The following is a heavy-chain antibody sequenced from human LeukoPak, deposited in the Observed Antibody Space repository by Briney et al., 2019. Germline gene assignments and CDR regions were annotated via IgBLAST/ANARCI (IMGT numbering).Heavy chain of an antibody. CDR2: ISSRYSTI. CDR1: GFTFSDYY. D-gene: IGHD3-10*01. CDR3: ARVRDYYGSGSYYRPIYYYYYMDV. J-gene: IGHJ6*03. Sequence: GGSLRLSCAASGFTFSDYYMSWIRQAPGKGLEWVSYISSRYSTIYYADSVKGRFTISRDNAKNSLYLQMNSLRAEDTAVYYCARVRDYYGSGSYYRPIYYYYYMDVWGKGTTVTVYS. V-gene: IGHV3-11*04.